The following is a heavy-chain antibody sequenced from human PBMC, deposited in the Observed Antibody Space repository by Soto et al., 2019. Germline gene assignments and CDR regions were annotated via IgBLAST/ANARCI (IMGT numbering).Heavy chain of an antibody. CDR1: GYSFMKYG. CDR3: AREASVLITAAQPSRFDS. Sequence: ASVKVSCKGFGYSFMKYGINWVRQAPGQGLEWVGWISPYSGYTHSAQKFHGRLTLTTDTAASTAYMELRILRSADTALYYCAREASVLITAAQPSRFDSCGQGTLVTVYS. J-gene: IGHJ4*02. D-gene: IGHD2-8*01. CDR2: ISPYSGYT. V-gene: IGHV1-18*01.